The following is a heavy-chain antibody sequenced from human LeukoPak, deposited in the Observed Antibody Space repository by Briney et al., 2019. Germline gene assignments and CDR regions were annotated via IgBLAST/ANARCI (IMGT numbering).Heavy chain of an antibody. V-gene: IGHV4-59*01. CDR2: IYYSGST. Sequence: PSETLSLTCTVSGGSISSYYWSWIRQPPGKGLEWMGYIYYSGSTNYNPSLKSRVTISVDTSKNQFSLKLSSVTAADTAVYYCARSYSNAGYYYYGMDVWGQGTPVTVSS. D-gene: IGHD3-9*01. CDR1: GGSISSYY. J-gene: IGHJ6*02. CDR3: ARSYSNAGYYYYGMDV.